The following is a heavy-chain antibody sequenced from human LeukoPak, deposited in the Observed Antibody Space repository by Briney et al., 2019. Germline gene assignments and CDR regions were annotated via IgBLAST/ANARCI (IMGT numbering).Heavy chain of an antibody. V-gene: IGHV1-69*13. CDR2: IIPIFGTA. CDR3: ARGGVDIVATIYYFDY. Sequence: SVQVSCKASGGPFSSYAISWVRQAPGQGLEWMGGIIPIFGTANYAQKFQGRVTITADESTSTAYMELSSLRSEDTAVYYCARGGVDIVATIYYFDYWGQGTLVTVSS. J-gene: IGHJ4*02. CDR1: GGPFSSYA. D-gene: IGHD5-12*01.